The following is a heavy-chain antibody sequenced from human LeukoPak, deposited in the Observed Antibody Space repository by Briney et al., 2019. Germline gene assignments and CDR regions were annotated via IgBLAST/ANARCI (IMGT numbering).Heavy chain of an antibody. CDR1: GGSISSGDYY. V-gene: IGHV4-30-4*08. J-gene: IGHJ4*02. CDR2: IYYSGST. Sequence: SETLSLTCTVSGGSISSGDYYWSWIRQPPGKGLEWIGYIYYSGSTYYNPSLKSRVTISVDTSKNQFSLKLSSVTAADTAVYYCAREDSGWYEVVDYWGQGTLVTVSS. CDR3: AREDSGWYEVVDY. D-gene: IGHD6-19*01.